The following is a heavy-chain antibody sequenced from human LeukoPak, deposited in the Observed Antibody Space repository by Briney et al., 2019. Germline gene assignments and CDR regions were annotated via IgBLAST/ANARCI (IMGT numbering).Heavy chain of an antibody. D-gene: IGHD1-1*01. J-gene: IGHJ4*02. CDR1: GGTLNAYA. CDR3: AADSQKTEVPATDH. V-gene: IGHV1-69*13. CDR2: ISPIFGTP. Sequence: ASVKVSCKASGGTLNAYAFSWVRQAPGQGLEWMGGISPIFGTPNYAQKFQGRVTITADESTSTVYMDLSNLRSDDTAVYYCAADSQKTEVPATDHWGQGTLVTVSS.